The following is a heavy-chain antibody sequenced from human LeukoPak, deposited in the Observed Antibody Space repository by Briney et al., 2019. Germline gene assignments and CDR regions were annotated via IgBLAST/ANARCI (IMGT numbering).Heavy chain of an antibody. CDR1: GCTFSSYW. V-gene: IGHV3-7*01. J-gene: IGHJ6*02. CDR2: IKQDGSEK. CDR3: ARVTPVLRFMDV. Sequence: AGSLRPSCAASGCTFSSYWMSWVRQAPGKVLEWVANIKQDGSEKYYVDSVKGRFTISRDNAKNSLYLQMNSLRAEDTAVYYCARVTPVLRFMDVWGQGTTVTVSS. D-gene: IGHD3-3*01.